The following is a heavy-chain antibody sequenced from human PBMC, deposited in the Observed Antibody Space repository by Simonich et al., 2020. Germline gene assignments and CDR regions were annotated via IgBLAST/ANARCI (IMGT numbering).Heavy chain of an antibody. V-gene: IGHV3-48*03. J-gene: IGHJ6*02. CDR2: ISSSGSTI. D-gene: IGHD6-6*01. CDR1: GFTFSSYE. Sequence: EVQLVESGGGLVQPGGSLRLSCAASGFTFSSYEMNWVRQAPGKGLEWVSYISSSGSTIYYADSVKGRFTISRDNAKNSLYLQMNSLRAEDTAVYDCARDFRLQLVEIGTYYNYGMDVWGQGTTVTVSS. CDR3: ARDFRLQLVEIGTYYNYGMDV.